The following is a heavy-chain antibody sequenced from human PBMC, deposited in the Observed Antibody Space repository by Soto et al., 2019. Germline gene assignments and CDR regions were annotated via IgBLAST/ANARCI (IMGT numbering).Heavy chain of an antibody. V-gene: IGHV3-11*01. CDR1: GFTFSDYY. CDR3: AKMSSENYYDPVFS. J-gene: IGHJ4*02. D-gene: IGHD3-22*01. CDR2: ISSSGNTI. Sequence: QVQLVESGGGLVQTSESLRIACVASGFTFSDYYMSWVRQAPGKGLEWVSYISSSGNTIYYADSVKGRFTISRDNAKISVYLQMNSLRAEDTALYFCAKMSSENYYDPVFSWGQGTLVTVSS.